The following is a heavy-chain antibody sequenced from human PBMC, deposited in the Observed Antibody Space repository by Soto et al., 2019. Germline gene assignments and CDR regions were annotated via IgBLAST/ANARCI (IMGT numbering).Heavy chain of an antibody. J-gene: IGHJ4*02. CDR1: GYTFASYA. V-gene: IGHV1-18*01. CDR3: ARDPPPPDY. Sequence: QVQLVQSGAEVKKPGASVKVSCKASGYTFASYAISWMRQAPGQGLEWMGWISAYNGNTNYAHKLQSRVTMTTDTSTSTAHMELRSLRSDDTAVYYWARDPPPPDYWGQGTLGTFAS. CDR2: ISAYNGNT.